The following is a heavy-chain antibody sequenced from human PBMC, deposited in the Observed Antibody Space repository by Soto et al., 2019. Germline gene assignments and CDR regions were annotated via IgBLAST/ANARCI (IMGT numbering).Heavy chain of an antibody. V-gene: IGHV1-18*01. CDR3: ASQSLYCSRGSCYESALDY. CDR1: GYTFTSYG. CDR2: ISAYNGNT. J-gene: IGHJ4*02. Sequence: ASVKVSCKASGYTFTSYGISWVRQAPGQGLDWMGWISAYNGNTNYAQKLQGRVTMTTDTSTSTAYMELRSLRSDDTAVYYCASQSLYCSRGSCYESALDYWGQGTLVTVSS. D-gene: IGHD2-15*01.